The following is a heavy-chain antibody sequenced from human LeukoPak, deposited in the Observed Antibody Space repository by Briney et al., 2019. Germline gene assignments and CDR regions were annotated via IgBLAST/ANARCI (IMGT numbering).Heavy chain of an antibody. D-gene: IGHD5-24*01. CDR1: GFTFSSYE. V-gene: IGHV3-48*03. J-gene: IGHJ4*02. CDR3: ASDLKRRDGSWALDY. CDR2: ISSSGSTI. Sequence: GGSLRLSCAASGFTFSSYEMNWVRQAPGKGLEWVSYISSSGSTIYYADSVKGRFTISRDNAKNSLYLQMDSLRAEDTAVYYCASDLKRRDGSWALDYWGQGTLVTVSS.